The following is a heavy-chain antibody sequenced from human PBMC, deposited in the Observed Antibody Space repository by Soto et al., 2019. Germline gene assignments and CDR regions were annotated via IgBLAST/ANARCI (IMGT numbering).Heavy chain of an antibody. V-gene: IGHV1-18*01. CDR1: GYTLTSYG. Sequence: QVHLVQSGAEVKKPGASVKVSCKASGYTLTSYGISWVRQAPGQGLQWMGWISAYYGNTNYADKFQGRVTMTTDTSTSTAHMEVRSLRSDDTAVYYCARAGAFYETSGYPWSTFDIWGQGTMVTVSS. J-gene: IGHJ3*02. CDR3: ARAGAFYETSGYPWSTFDI. CDR2: ISAYYGNT. D-gene: IGHD3-22*01.